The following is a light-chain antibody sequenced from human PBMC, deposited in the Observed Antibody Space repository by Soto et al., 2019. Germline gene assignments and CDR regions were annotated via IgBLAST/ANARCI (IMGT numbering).Light chain of an antibody. J-gene: IGKJ1*01. Sequence: DIQMTQSPSTLSASVGDRVTITFRASQSISSWLAWYQQKPGKAPKLLIYKASSLESGVPSRFSGSGSGTEFTLTINSLQPDDFATYYCQQYSSYWTFGQGTKVDIK. V-gene: IGKV1-5*03. CDR1: QSISSW. CDR3: QQYSSYWT. CDR2: KAS.